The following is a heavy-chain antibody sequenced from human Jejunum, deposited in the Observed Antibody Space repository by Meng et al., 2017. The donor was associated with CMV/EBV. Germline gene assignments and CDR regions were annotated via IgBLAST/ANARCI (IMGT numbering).Heavy chain of an antibody. D-gene: IGHD3-10*01. Sequence: AVSGGSLTGYYCSWIRQPTGKGLEWIGEINYSESTNYNPSLKSRVTISVDMSKNQCSLKLRSATAADTGVYYCARRVGSGKYYFDYWSQGTLVTVSS. V-gene: IGHV4-34*01. CDR3: ARRVGSGKYYFDY. CDR1: GGSLTGYY. J-gene: IGHJ4*02. CDR2: INYSEST.